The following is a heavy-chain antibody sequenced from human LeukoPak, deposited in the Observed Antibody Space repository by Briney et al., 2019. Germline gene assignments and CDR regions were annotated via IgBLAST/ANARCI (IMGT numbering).Heavy chain of an antibody. Sequence: GGSLRLSCAASGFTFSSYGMHWVRQAPGKGLEWVAVISYDGSNKYYADSVKGRFTISRDNSKNTLYLQMNSLRAEDTAVYYCAKSRGYYGSGSYPNYYYYGMDVWGRGTTVTVSS. CDR3: AKSRGYYGSGSYPNYYYYGMDV. CDR1: GFTFSSYG. CDR2: ISYDGSNK. J-gene: IGHJ6*02. V-gene: IGHV3-30*18. D-gene: IGHD3-10*01.